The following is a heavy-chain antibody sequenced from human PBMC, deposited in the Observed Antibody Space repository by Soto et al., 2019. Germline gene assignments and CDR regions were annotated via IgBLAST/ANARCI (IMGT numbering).Heavy chain of an antibody. CDR1: GYTLTRYT. V-gene: IGHV1-3*04. CDR3: SRDAYSSGYDSDY. J-gene: IGHJ4*02. CDR2: INTGRGNT. Sequence: QVQLVQSGAEVKKPGASVKISCKTSGYTLTRYTIHWVRQAPGQRLEWMGWINTGRGNTKYSEKLQGRVTITADTSASTAYMELSSLTSADTALYYCSRDAYSSGYDSDYWGQGTLVTVSS. D-gene: IGHD5-18*01.